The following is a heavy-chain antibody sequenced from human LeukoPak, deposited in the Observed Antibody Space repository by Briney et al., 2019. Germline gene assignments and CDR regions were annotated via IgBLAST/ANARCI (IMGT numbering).Heavy chain of an antibody. Sequence: SQTLSLTCTVSGDSISSNRYYWNWIRQPAGKGLEWIGRIYSTGSTNYNPSLKSRVTISEDTSKNQFSLKLSSVTAADTAVYYCAREGKSIAVAGQDAFDIWGQGAMVTVSS. CDR1: GDSISSNRYY. CDR3: AREGKSIAVAGQDAFDI. D-gene: IGHD6-19*01. V-gene: IGHV4-61*02. J-gene: IGHJ3*02. CDR2: IYSTGST.